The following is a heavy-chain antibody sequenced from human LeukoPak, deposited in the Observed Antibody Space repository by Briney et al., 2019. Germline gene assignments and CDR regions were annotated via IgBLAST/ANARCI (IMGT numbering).Heavy chain of an antibody. CDR2: IYPGDSDT. D-gene: IGHD4/OR15-4a*01. CDR1: GYRFTSYC. J-gene: IGHJ6*02. Sequence: GESLKISCKGSGYRFTSYCIGWVRQMPGKGLGWMGIIYPGDSDTRYSPSFQGQVTISADKSISTAYLQWSSLKASDTAMYYCASSSMVPPPYGYYYGMDVWGQGTTVTVSS. V-gene: IGHV5-51*01. CDR3: ASSSMVPPPYGYYYGMDV.